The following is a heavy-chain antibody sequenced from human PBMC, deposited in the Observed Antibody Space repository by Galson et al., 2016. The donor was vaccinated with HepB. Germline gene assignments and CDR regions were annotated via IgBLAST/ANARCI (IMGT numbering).Heavy chain of an antibody. CDR2: VSVHGGRK. J-gene: IGHJ4*02. Sequence: SLRLSCAASGFTFSNRGMHWVRQAPGKGLEWVAAVSVHGGRKFYADSVKGRFIISRDNSKNMLFLQMNSLKADDTAVYYCAKRHEYCPPVGCSVDYWGQGTLVSVSS. V-gene: IGHV3-30*18. D-gene: IGHD2/OR15-2a*01. CDR1: GFTFSNRG. CDR3: AKRHEYCPPVGCSVDY.